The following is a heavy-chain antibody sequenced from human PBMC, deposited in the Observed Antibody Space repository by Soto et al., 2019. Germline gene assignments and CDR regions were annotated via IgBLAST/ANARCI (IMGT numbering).Heavy chain of an antibody. J-gene: IGHJ5*02. D-gene: IGHD2-8*01. CDR2: IDPNSGGT. Sequence: QVQLVQSGAEVEKPGASVKVSCKASGYTFTGYHMHWVRQAPGQGLEWMGWIDPNSGGTKFAQKFQGRLTMTTDTSMSTASMELSRLRSDDMAVYYCATIVLQPAWGQGTLVTVSS. CDR3: ATIVLQPA. CDR1: GYTFTGYH. V-gene: IGHV1-2*02.